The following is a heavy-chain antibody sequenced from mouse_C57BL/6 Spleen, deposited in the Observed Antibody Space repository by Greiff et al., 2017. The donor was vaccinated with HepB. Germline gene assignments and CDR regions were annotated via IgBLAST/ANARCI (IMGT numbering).Heavy chain of an antibody. V-gene: IGHV1-82*01. D-gene: IGHD2-3*01. CDR3: ARFVDGLYYFDY. CDR1: GYAFSSSW. J-gene: IGHJ2*01. CDR2: IYPGDGDT. Sequence: QVQLKQSGPELVKPGASVKISCKASGYAFSSSWMNWVKQRPGKGLEWIGRIYPGDGDTNYNGKFKGKATLTADKSSSTAYMQLSSLTSEDSAVYCCARFVDGLYYFDYWGQGTTLTVSS.